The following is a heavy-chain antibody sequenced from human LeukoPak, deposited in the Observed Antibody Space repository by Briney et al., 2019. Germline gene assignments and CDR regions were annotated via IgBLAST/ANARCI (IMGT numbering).Heavy chain of an antibody. D-gene: IGHD7-27*01. CDR1: GFTFSSYS. V-gene: IGHV3-48*04. J-gene: IGHJ4*02. CDR2: ISSSSSTI. CDR3: GRDPTGEGDY. Sequence: GGSLRLSCAASGFTFSSYSMNWVRQAPGKGLEWVSYISSSSSTIYYADSVKGRFTISRDNAKSSLYLQMNSLRAEDTAVYYCGRDPTGEGDYWGRGTLVTVSS.